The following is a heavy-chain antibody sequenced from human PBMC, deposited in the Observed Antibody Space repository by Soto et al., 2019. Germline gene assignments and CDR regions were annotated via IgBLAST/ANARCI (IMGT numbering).Heavy chain of an antibody. CDR3: AHRQRVIRYFDLGYFDY. Sequence: QITLKESGPTLVKPTQTLTLTCTFSGFSFISSGEGVGWIRQPPGKALEWLALIYWDDDTRYNPSLAKRLTISKDKDVSKKQVVLTLTDVDPADTATYYCAHRQRVIRYFDLGYFDYWGQGAPVTVSP. J-gene: IGHJ4*02. V-gene: IGHV2-5*02. CDR2: IYWDDDT. D-gene: IGHD3-9*01. CDR1: GFSFISSGEG.